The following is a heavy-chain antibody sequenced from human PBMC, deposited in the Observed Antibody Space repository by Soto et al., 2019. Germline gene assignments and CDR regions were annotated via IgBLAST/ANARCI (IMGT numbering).Heavy chain of an antibody. CDR1: GFTFDDYT. CDR3: AKDQTYCGGDCYFGYYYGMDV. CDR2: ISWDGGST. Sequence: PGGALRLSCAASGFTFDDYTMHRVRQAPGKGLEWVSLISWDGGSTYYADSVKGRFTISRDNSKNSLYLQMNSLRTEDTALYYCAKDQTYCGGDCYFGYYYGMDVWGQGTTVTVSS. J-gene: IGHJ6*02. D-gene: IGHD2-21*02. V-gene: IGHV3-43*01.